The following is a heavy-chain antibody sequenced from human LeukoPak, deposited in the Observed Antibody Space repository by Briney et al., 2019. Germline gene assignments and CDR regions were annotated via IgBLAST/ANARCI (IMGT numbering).Heavy chain of an antibody. CDR3: ARHYYASQSPFDC. CDR1: GFTFSTHA. V-gene: IGHV3-23*01. D-gene: IGHD3-10*01. J-gene: IGHJ4*02. Sequence: GGSLRLSCAASGFTFSTHAMGWVRQAPGKGLEWVSGISASGASTYSADSVKGRFTISRDNSKNTLYLQLKSLRAKDTAAYYCARHYYASQSPFDCWGQGTLVTVSS. CDR2: ISASGAST.